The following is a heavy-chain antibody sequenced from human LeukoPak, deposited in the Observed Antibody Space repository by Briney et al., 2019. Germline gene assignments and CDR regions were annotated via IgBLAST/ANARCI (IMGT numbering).Heavy chain of an antibody. CDR2: IHPNTGDT. Sequence: ASVKVSCKASGYTFTGYYMHWARQAPGQGLEWMGWIHPNTGDTTYAQKFQGRVTMTRDTSISTAYMELSRLTSDDTAIYYCTREDYWAQGTLVTVSS. CDR1: GYTFTGYY. CDR3: TREDY. V-gene: IGHV1-2*02. J-gene: IGHJ4*02.